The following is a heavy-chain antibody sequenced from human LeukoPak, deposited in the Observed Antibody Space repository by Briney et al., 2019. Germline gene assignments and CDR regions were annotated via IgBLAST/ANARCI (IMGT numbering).Heavy chain of an antibody. CDR2: IYPGDPDT. D-gene: IGHD6-6*01. CDR1: GYSFTSYW. CDR3: ARHEGYSSSLPLFDY. J-gene: IGHJ4*02. V-gene: IGHV5-51*01. Sequence: GESLKISCKGSGYSFTSYWIGWVRQMPGKGLEWMGIIYPGDPDTRYSPSFQGQVTISADKSISTAYLQWSSLKASDTAMYYCARHEGYSSSLPLFDYWGQGTLVTVSS.